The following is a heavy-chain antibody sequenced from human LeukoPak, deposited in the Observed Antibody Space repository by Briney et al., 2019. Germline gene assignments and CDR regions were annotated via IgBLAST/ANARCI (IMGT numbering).Heavy chain of an antibody. CDR2: IRSKTSGGAT. J-gene: IGHJ4*02. CDR1: GFTFGDAW. V-gene: IGHV3-15*01. Sequence: GGSLRLSCTASGFTFGDAWVTWVRQAPGKGLEWVGRIRSKTSGGATDYAAPVNGRFTISRDDSKNTIFLQMNSLKTEDTAVYYCNTFNWNSPFDYWGQGTLVTVSS. CDR3: NTFNWNSPFDY. D-gene: IGHD1-20*01.